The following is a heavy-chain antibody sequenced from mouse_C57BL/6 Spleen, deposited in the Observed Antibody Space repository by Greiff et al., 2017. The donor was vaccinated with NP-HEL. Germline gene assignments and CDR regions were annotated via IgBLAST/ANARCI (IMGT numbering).Heavy chain of an antibody. V-gene: IGHV3-6*01. CDR1: GYSITSGYY. CDR3: ARDLEDYYGNYRGYYFDY. D-gene: IGHD2-1*01. CDR2: ISYDGSN. J-gene: IGHJ2*01. Sequence: ESGPGLVKPSQSLSLTCSVTGYSITSGYYWNWIRQFPGNKLEWMGYISYDGSNNYNPSLKNRISITRDTSKNQFFLKLNSVTTEDTATYYCARDLEDYYGNYRGYYFDYWGQGTTRTVSS.